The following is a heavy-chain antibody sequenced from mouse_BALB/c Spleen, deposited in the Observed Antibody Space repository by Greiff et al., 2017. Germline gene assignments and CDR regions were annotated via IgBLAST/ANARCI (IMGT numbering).Heavy chain of an antibody. CDR2: IRLKSDNYAT. V-gene: IGHV6-6*02. Sequence: EVKLMESGGGLVQPGGSMKLSCVASGFTFSSYWMSWVRQSPEKGLEWVAEIRLKSDNYATHYAESVKGKFTISRDDSKSRLYLQMNSLRAEDTGIYYCTTTVVAERWFAYWGQGTLVTVSA. CDR3: TTTVVAERWFAY. J-gene: IGHJ3*01. D-gene: IGHD1-1*01. CDR1: GFTFSSYW.